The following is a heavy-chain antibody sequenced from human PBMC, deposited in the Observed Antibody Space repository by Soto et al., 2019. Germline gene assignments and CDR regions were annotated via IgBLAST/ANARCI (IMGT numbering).Heavy chain of an antibody. D-gene: IGHD5-18*01. CDR1: GGTFSTHA. Sequence: SVKVSCKASGGTFSTHAIIWVRQAPGHGLEWMGGIIPISGTTYYTQKFQGRVTITADEPTSTAFMELSSLRSDDTAVYYCAKDQDDRTRLWRFDYWGQGTLVTVSS. CDR3: AKDQDDRTRLWRFDY. J-gene: IGHJ4*02. V-gene: IGHV1-69*13. CDR2: IIPISGTT.